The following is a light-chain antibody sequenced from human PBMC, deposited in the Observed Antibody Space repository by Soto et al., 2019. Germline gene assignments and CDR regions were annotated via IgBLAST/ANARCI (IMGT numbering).Light chain of an antibody. J-gene: IGKJ4*01. CDR2: AAS. CDR1: QSISSY. CDR3: QQSYSTPLT. Sequence: DSQMTQSPSSLSASVGDRVTITCRASQSISSYLNWYQQKPGEAPKLLIYAASSLQSGVPSRFSGGGSGTDFTLTISSLQPEDFATYSCQQSYSTPLTFGGGTKVDIK. V-gene: IGKV1-39*01.